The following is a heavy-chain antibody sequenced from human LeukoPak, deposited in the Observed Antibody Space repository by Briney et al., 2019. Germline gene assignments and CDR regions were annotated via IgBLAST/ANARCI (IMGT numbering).Heavy chain of an antibody. CDR3: ARLPQITMIVEKGGAFDI. V-gene: IGHV1-2*02. CDR1: GYTFTGYY. Sequence: GASVKVSCKASGYTFTGYYMHWVRQAPGQGLEWMGWINPNSGGTNYAQKFQGRVTMTRDTSISTAYMELSRLRSDDTAVYYCARLPQITMIVEKGGAFDIWGQGTMVTVSS. CDR2: INPNSGGT. D-gene: IGHD3-22*01. J-gene: IGHJ3*02.